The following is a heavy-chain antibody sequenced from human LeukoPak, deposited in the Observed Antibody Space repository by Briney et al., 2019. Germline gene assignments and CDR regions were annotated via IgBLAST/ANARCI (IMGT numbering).Heavy chain of an antibody. CDR3: AREARVRYCSGGSCYSRWFDP. J-gene: IGHJ5*02. V-gene: IGHV4-34*01. D-gene: IGHD2-15*01. Sequence: SETLSLTCAVYGGSFSGYDWSWIRQPPGKGLEWIGEITHSGSTNYNPSLKSRVTISVDTSKNQFSLKLSSVTAADTAVYYCAREARVRYCSGGSCYSRWFDPWGQGTMVTVSS. CDR1: GGSFSGYD. CDR2: ITHSGST.